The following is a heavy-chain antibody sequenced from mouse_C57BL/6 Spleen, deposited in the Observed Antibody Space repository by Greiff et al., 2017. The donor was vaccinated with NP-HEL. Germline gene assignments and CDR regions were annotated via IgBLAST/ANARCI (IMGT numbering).Heavy chain of an antibody. V-gene: IGHV1-80*01. Sequence: VQLQQSGAELVKPGASVKISCKASGYAFSSYWMNWVKQRPGKGLEWIGQIYPGDGDTNYNGKFKGKATLTADKSSSTAYMQLSGLTSEDSAVYFCARYYYGSSYRYFDVWGTGTTVTVSS. CDR1: GYAFSSYW. CDR2: IYPGDGDT. CDR3: ARYYYGSSYRYFDV. J-gene: IGHJ1*03. D-gene: IGHD1-1*01.